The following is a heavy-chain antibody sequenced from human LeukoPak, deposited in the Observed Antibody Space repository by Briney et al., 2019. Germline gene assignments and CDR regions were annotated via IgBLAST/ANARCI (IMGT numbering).Heavy chain of an antibody. Sequence: PSETLSLTCAVSGYSLSSGYYWGWIRQPPGEGLEGIGRIYHSESTYYNPSLKSQVTISVDTSKNQFSLKLSSVTAADTAVYYCAGTYCSGGSCYSELYYYYGMDVWGKGTTVTVSS. J-gene: IGHJ6*04. CDR2: IYHSEST. CDR1: GYSLSSGYY. V-gene: IGHV4-38-2*01. CDR3: AGTYCSGGSCYSELYYYYGMDV. D-gene: IGHD2-15*01.